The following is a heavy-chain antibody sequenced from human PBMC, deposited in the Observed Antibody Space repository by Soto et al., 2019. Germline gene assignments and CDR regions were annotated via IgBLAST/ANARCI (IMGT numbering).Heavy chain of an antibody. D-gene: IGHD3-10*01. Sequence: WGSLRLSCTASRFTFRSYAMSWVRQAPGKGLEWVSAISGSGDNTYYADSVKGRFTISRDSSKNALYLQMNSLRAEDTAVYYCAKGPWELGSNWFDPWGQGTLVTVSS. CDR1: RFTFRSYA. CDR2: ISGSGDNT. CDR3: AKGPWELGSNWFDP. V-gene: IGHV3-23*01. J-gene: IGHJ5*02.